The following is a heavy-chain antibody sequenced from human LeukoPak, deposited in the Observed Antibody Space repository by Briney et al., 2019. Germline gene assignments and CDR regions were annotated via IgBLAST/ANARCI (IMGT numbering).Heavy chain of an antibody. J-gene: IGHJ4*02. CDR1: GFTFSSYA. Sequence: PGRSLRLSCAASGFTFSSYAMHWVRQAPGKGLEWVAVISYDGSNKYYADSVKGRFTISRDNSKNTLYLQMNSLRAEDTAVYYCAKDYDPMFGSGSYYNALLFDYWGQGTLVTVSS. V-gene: IGHV3-30*04. CDR3: AKDYDPMFGSGSYYNALLFDY. D-gene: IGHD3-10*01. CDR2: ISYDGSNK.